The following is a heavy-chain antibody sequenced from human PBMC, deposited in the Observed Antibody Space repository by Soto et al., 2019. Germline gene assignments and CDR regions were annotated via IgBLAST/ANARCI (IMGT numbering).Heavy chain of an antibody. V-gene: IGHV4-30-2*01. D-gene: IGHD5-12*01. CDR1: GGSISAAGDS. CDR3: ARAQFHSGTGRYNNLMFDP. J-gene: IGHJ5*02. CDR2: IYHSGTF. Sequence: SETLSLTCAVSGGSISAAGDSWSWILQPPGGGLECIGYIYHSGTFLYNPSLETRLTMSLDRSNNQFSLTPNSVTAADTAVYYCARAQFHSGTGRYNNLMFDPWGQGIQV.